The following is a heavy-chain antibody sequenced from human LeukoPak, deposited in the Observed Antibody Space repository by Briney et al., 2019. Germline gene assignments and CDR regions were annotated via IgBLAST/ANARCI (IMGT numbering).Heavy chain of an antibody. CDR1: GYTFTSYD. V-gene: IGHV1-8*01. J-gene: IGHJ4*02. CDR3: ARGVQGDFWSGYYRH. CDR2: MNPNNGNT. D-gene: IGHD3-3*01. Sequence: EASVRVSCKASGYTFTSYDINWVRQATGQGLEWMGWMNPNNGNTGYAQKFQGRVTMTRNTSISTAYMELSSLRSEDTAVYYCARGVQGDFWSGYYRHWGQGTLVTVSS.